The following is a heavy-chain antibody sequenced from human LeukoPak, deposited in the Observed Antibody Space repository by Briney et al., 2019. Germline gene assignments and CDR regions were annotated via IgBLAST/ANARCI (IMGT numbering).Heavy chain of an antibody. CDR2: INHSGST. D-gene: IGHD6-13*01. CDR3: ARGFPGDGSWPLAFAY. V-gene: IGHV4-34*01. J-gene: IGHJ4*02. CDR1: GGSFSGYY. Sequence: SETLSLTCAVYGGSFSGYYWSWIRQPPGKGLEWIGEINHSGSTNYNPSLKSRVTISVDTSKNQFSLKLSSVTAADTAVYYCARGFPGDGSWPLAFAYWGQGTLVTVSS.